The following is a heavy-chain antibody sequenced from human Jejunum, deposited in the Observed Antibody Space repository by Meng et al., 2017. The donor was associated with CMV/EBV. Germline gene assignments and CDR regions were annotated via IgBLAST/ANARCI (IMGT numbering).Heavy chain of an antibody. Sequence: QGELVGSGGGVVQLGGSLRLSCASSGFTFSNYGMYWVRQAPAKGLEWVAYIRFDGGNKQYADSVKGRFTISRDNSKNTLYLQMNSLTFEDTAVYYCTMPAAGTPPQYFQHWGQGTLVTVSS. J-gene: IGHJ1*01. CDR2: IRFDGGNK. V-gene: IGHV3-30*02. D-gene: IGHD6-13*01. CDR3: TMPAAGTPPQYFQH. CDR1: GFTFSNYG.